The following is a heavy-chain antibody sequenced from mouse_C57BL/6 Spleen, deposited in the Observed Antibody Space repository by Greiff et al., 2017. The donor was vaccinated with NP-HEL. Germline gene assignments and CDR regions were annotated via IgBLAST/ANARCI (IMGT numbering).Heavy chain of an antibody. CDR1: GYSFTGYF. J-gene: IGHJ1*03. D-gene: IGHD1-1*01. V-gene: IGHV1-20*01. Sequence: EVKLVESGPELVKPGASVKLSCKASGYSFTGYFMNWVMQSHGKSLEWIGRINPYNGDTFYNEKFKGKATLTVDKSSSTAYMELRSLTSEDSAVYYSARWDYYGSSGHWYFDVWGTGTTVTVSS. CDR3: ARWDYYGSSGHWYFDV. CDR2: INPYNGDT.